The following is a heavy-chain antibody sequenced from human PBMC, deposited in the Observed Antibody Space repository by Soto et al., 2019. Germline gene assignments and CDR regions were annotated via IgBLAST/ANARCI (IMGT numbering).Heavy chain of an antibody. CDR2: IDGDGGDT. Sequence: GGSLRLSCVASGITFNPNAMIWVRQAPGKGLEWVSAIDGDGGDTFFADFVKGRFTMSRDNSKNTVYLHMRSLTAEDSAVYYCARESGDNWDYEAYWGQGTPVTVSS. V-gene: IGHV3-23*01. J-gene: IGHJ4*02. D-gene: IGHD1-7*01. CDR1: GITFNPNA. CDR3: ARESGDNWDYEAY.